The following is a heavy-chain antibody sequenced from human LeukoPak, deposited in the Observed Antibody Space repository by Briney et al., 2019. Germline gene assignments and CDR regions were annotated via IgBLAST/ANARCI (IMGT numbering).Heavy chain of an antibody. D-gene: IGHD3-10*01. V-gene: IGHV4-4*08. Sequence: PSETLSLTCTVSGGSISSYYWSWIRQPPGKGLEWIGRIYTSGSTNYNPSLKSRVTISVDTSKNQFSLKLSSVTAADTAVYYCAKMVGDPGRLYYYYYYMDVWGKGTTVTVSS. CDR2: IYTSGST. CDR3: AKMVGDPGRLYYYYYYMDV. J-gene: IGHJ6*03. CDR1: GGSISSYY.